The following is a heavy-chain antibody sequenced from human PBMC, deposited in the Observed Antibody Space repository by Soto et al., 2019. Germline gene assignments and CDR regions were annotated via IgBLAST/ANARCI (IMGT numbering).Heavy chain of an antibody. CDR2: IYYSGGT. CDR3: ARGRTTALNVDY. V-gene: IGHV4-59*01. J-gene: IGHJ4*02. D-gene: IGHD4-17*01. CDR1: GGSISSYY. Sequence: SETLSLTCTVSGGSISSYYWSWIRQPPGKGLEWIGYIYYSGGTNYNPSLKSRVTISVDTSKNQFSLKLSSVTAADTAVYYCARGRTTALNVDYWGQETLVTVSS.